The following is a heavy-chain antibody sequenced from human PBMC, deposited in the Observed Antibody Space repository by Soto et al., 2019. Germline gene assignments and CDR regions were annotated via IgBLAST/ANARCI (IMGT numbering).Heavy chain of an antibody. Sequence: GGSLRLSCAASGFTFSNYAMSWVRLAPGKGLEWVSGISGSGGSTHYADSVKGRFTNSRDNSKNTLYLQMNSLRAEDTAVYYCAKSGSSLTFDYWGQGTLVTVSS. CDR3: AKSGSSLTFDY. D-gene: IGHD6-6*01. J-gene: IGHJ4*02. V-gene: IGHV3-23*01. CDR1: GFTFSNYA. CDR2: ISGSGGST.